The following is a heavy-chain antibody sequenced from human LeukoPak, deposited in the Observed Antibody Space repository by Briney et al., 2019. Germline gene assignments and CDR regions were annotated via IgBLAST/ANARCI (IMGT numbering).Heavy chain of an antibody. CDR1: GYTFTSYD. Sequence: ASVKVSCKASGYTFTSYDINWVRQATGQGLEWMGWMNPNSGNTGYAQKFQGRVTMTRNTSISTAYMELSSLRSEDTAVYYCARGPFTSYYGSGSYYIDYWGQGTLVSASS. CDR2: MNPNSGNT. CDR3: ARGPFTSYYGSGSYYIDY. J-gene: IGHJ4*02. V-gene: IGHV1-8*01. D-gene: IGHD3-10*01.